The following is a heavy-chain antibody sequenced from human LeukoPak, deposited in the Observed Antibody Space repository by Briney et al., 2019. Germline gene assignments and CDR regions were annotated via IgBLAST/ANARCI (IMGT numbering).Heavy chain of an antibody. J-gene: IGHJ4*02. CDR1: GYTFTSYG. D-gene: IGHD5-12*01. CDR2: ISAYNGNT. V-gene: IGHV1-18*01. CDR3: ARVPTEPPRRGDY. Sequence: GASVKVSCKASGYTFTSYGISWVRQAPGEGGEGRGGISAYNGNTNYAQKLQGRVTMTTDTSTSTAYMELRSLRSDDTAVYYCARVPTEPPRRGDYWGQGTLVTVSS.